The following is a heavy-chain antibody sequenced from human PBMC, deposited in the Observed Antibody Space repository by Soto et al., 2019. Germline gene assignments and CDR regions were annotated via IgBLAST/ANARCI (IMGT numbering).Heavy chain of an antibody. J-gene: IGHJ4*02. D-gene: IGHD3-22*01. CDR3: AKGTAMIVVVNPDY. V-gene: IGHV3-23*01. CDR1: GFTFSSYA. CDR2: ISGSGGST. Sequence: EVQLLESGGGLVQPGGSLRLSCAASGFTFSSYAMSWVRQAPGKGLEWVSAISGSGGSTYYADSVKGRFTISRDNSKNPRYLQMNSLRAEDTAVYYCAKGTAMIVVVNPDYWGQGTLVTVSS.